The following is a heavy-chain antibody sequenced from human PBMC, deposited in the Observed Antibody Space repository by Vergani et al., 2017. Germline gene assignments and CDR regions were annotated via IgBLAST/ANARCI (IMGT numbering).Heavy chain of an antibody. D-gene: IGHD3-9*01. Sequence: QVQLQESGPGLLKPSETLSLTCTVSVVSISSYYWSWTRQPPGKGLEWIGYIYYSGSTNYNPSLKSRVTISVDTSKNQFSLKLSSVTAADTAVYYCARVDILNSYSEYYFDYWGQGTLVTVSS. J-gene: IGHJ4*02. CDR1: VVSISSYY. CDR2: IYYSGST. V-gene: IGHV4-59*01. CDR3: ARVDILNSYSEYYFDY.